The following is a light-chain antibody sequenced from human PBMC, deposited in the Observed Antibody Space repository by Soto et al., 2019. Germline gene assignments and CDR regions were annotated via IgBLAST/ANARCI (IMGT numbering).Light chain of an antibody. Sequence: QSVLTQPASVSAAPGQSIAISCSGTSSDVGAYDYVSWYQHPPGKAPKLIIYEVTYRPSGVSNRLSASKAGNTASLTISGLQAEDEADYYSSSYARSSTDVFGTGTKVTVL. CDR3: SSYARSSTDV. J-gene: IGLJ1*01. CDR1: SSDVGAYDY. V-gene: IGLV2-14*01. CDR2: EVT.